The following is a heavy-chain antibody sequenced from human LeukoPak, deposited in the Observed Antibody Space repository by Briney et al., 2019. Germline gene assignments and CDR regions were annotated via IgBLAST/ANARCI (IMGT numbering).Heavy chain of an antibody. J-gene: IGHJ4*02. CDR3: AKDGQYSSSWYNRYYFDY. D-gene: IGHD6-13*01. Sequence: PGRSLRLSCAASGFTFSSYGMHWVRQAPGKGLEWVAVISYDGSNKYYADSVKGRFTIARDNSKNTLYLQMNSLRAEDTAVYYCAKDGQYSSSWYNRYYFDYWGQGTLVTVSS. V-gene: IGHV3-30*18. CDR2: ISYDGSNK. CDR1: GFTFSSYG.